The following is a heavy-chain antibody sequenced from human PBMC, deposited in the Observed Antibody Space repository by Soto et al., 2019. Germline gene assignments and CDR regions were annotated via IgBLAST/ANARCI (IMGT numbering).Heavy chain of an antibody. V-gene: IGHV4-31*03. D-gene: IGHD3-10*01. CDR3: AREAGGDTMVRGVPFDP. J-gene: IGHJ5*02. Sequence: SETLSLTCTVSGGSISSGGYYWSWIRQHPGKGLEWIGYIYYSGSTYYNPSLKSRVTISVDTSKNQFSLKLSSVTAADTAVYYCAREAGGDTMVRGVPFDPWGQGTLVTVSS. CDR1: GGSISSGGYY. CDR2: IYYSGST.